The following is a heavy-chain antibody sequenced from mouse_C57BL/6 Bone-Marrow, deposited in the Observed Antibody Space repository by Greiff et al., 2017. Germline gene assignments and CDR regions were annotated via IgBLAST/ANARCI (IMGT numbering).Heavy chain of an antibody. D-gene: IGHD2-4*01. CDR1: GFTFSSYT. V-gene: IGHV5-9*01. J-gene: IGHJ3*01. CDR3: ARHRGYYDYDDGFAY. CDR2: ISGGGGNT. Sequence: DVHLVESGGGLVKPGGSLKLSCAASGFTFSSYTMSWVRQTPEKRLEWVATISGGGGNTYYPDSVKGRFTISRDNAKTNLYLQMSSLRPEDTALYYCARHRGYYDYDDGFAYWGQGTLVTVSA.